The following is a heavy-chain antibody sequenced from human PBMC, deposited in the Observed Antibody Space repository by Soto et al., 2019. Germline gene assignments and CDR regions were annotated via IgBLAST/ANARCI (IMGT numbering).Heavy chain of an antibody. J-gene: IGHJ4*02. CDR3: ARDPNPPLAATNHFDY. D-gene: IGHD4-4*01. CDR1: GFSLSTSGVG. V-gene: IGHV2-5*02. CDR2: IYWDDHK. Sequence: QITLKESGPPLVKPTQTLTLTCTFSGFSLSTSGVGVGWFRQPPGKALEWLALIYWDDHKRYSPSLKSRLSITKDTSKNQVVLTVTNMDPVDTATYYCARDPNPPLAATNHFDYWGQGTLVTVSS.